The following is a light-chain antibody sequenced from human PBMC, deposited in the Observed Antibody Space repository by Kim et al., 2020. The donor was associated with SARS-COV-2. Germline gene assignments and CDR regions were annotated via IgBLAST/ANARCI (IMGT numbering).Light chain of an antibody. Sequence: VGYRVTIPCRASQGISSYVTWYQQRPGKAPKLLIYAASTLQSGVPSRFSGSGAGTDFTLTISSLQPEDFATYYCQQLNSYPRITFGQGTRREIK. J-gene: IGKJ5*01. CDR3: QQLNSYPRIT. V-gene: IGKV1-9*01. CDR1: QGISSY. CDR2: AAS.